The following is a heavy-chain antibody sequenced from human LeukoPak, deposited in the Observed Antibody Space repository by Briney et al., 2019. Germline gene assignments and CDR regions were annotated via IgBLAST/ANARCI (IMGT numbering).Heavy chain of an antibody. J-gene: IGHJ3*02. V-gene: IGHV3-30*18. CDR2: ISYDGSNK. Sequence: GGSLRLSCAASGFTFSSYGMHWVRQAPGKGLEWVAVISYDGSNKHYADSVKGRFTISRDNSKNTLYLQMNSLRAEDTAVYYCAKDLKGIAVAGTYAFDIWGQGTMVTVSS. CDR3: AKDLKGIAVAGTYAFDI. CDR1: GFTFSSYG. D-gene: IGHD6-19*01.